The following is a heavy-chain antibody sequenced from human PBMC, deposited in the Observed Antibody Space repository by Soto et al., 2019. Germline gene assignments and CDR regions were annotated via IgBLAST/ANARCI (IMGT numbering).Heavy chain of an antibody. Sequence: SETLSLTCTVSGGSISIGGYYWSWIRHHPGKGLEWIGYIYYSGSTYYNPSLKSRVTISVDTSKNQFSLKLSSVTAADTAVYYCAKQTLGMGSSSWYFDYWGQGTLVTVSS. V-gene: IGHV4-31*03. CDR1: GGSISIGGYY. J-gene: IGHJ4*02. CDR2: IYYSGST. CDR3: AKQTLGMGSSSWYFDY. D-gene: IGHD6-13*01.